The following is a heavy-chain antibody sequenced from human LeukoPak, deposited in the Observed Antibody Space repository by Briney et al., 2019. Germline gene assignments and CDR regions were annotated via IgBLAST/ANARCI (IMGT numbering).Heavy chain of an antibody. Sequence: ASVKVSCKTSGYTFTNYGITWVRQAPGQGLEWMGWISGKNGNTYHARNFQGRVTMTTDTSSGTATMELRSLRSDDTALYYCARDRTGTPWGLADYWGQGTLVTASS. D-gene: IGHD1-1*01. CDR1: GYTFTNYG. CDR2: ISGKNGNT. V-gene: IGHV1-18*01. J-gene: IGHJ4*02. CDR3: ARDRTGTPWGLADY.